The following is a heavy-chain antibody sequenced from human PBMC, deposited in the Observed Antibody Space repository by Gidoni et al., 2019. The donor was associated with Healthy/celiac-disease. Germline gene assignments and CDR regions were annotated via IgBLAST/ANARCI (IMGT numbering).Heavy chain of an antibody. CDR3: ARVLMGGTKNYYYYYMDV. V-gene: IGHV4-61*02. CDR1: GGSISSGRYY. Sequence: QVQLQESGPGLVKPSQTLSLTCTVSGGSISSGRYYWSWIRQPAGKGLEWIGRIYTSGSTNYNPSLKSRVTISVDTSKNQFSRKLSSVTAADTAVYYCARVLMGGTKNYYYYYMDVWGKGTTVTVSS. D-gene: IGHD1-26*01. J-gene: IGHJ6*03. CDR2: IYTSGST.